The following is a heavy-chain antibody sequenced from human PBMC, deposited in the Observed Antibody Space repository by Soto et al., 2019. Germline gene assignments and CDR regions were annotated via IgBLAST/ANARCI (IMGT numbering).Heavy chain of an antibody. CDR2: ISESGGST. D-gene: IGHD6-13*01. V-gene: IGHV3-23*01. Sequence: RRLSCAASGFRFSDYAMSWVRQAPGKGLEWVSVISESGGSTHYADSVRGRFTVSRDNSKNSLSLRMNSLRDEDTAVYFCAKRSPYSSGWYSPIFDYWGQGALVTVS. CDR1: GFRFSDYA. J-gene: IGHJ4*02. CDR3: AKRSPYSSGWYSPIFDY.